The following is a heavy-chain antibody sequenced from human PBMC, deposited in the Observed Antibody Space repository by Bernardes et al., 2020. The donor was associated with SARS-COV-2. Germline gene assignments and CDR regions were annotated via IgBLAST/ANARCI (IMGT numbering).Heavy chain of an antibody. V-gene: IGHV4-59*01. CDR1: TGSISHYY. Sequence: SETLSLTCSVSTGSISHYYLSWIRQPPGKGLEWIGHIYSSGSTNYNFSLKSRVTISVDTSKSQFSLKLDSVTAADTAVYYCARGETAHFDYWGQGTLVTVSS. J-gene: IGHJ4*02. CDR3: ARGETAHFDY. CDR2: IYSSGST.